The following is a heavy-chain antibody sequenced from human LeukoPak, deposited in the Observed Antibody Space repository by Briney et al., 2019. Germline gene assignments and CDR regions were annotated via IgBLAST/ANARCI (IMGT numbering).Heavy chain of an antibody. J-gene: IGHJ4*02. Sequence: PSETLSLTCTVSGDSISSGTYYWNWVRQPAGKGLEWIGRIYTSGSTNYNPSLRSRVTISVDTSENQISLKLTSVTAADTAVYYCARDRQRLLDYWGQGTLVTVSS. CDR3: ARDRQRLLDY. CDR1: GDSISSGTYY. D-gene: IGHD6-25*01. V-gene: IGHV4-61*02. CDR2: IYTSGST.